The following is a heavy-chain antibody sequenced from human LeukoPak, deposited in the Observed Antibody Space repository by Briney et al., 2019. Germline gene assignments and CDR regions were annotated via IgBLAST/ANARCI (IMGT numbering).Heavy chain of an antibody. V-gene: IGHV4-34*12. D-gene: IGHD2-21*01. CDR2: IIHRGST. Sequence: SETLSLTCAVYGGSFSGYYWSWIRQPPGKGLEWIGEIIHRGSTNYNPSLKSRLTISVDTSKNQFSLKLSSVTAADTAMYYCARAIRVAIFDYWGQGTLVTVSS. CDR3: ARAIRVAIFDY. CDR1: GGSFSGYY. J-gene: IGHJ4*02.